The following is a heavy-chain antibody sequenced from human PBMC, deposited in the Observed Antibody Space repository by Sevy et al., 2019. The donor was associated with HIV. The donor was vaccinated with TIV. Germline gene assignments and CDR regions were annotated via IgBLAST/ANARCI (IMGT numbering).Heavy chain of an antibody. CDR3: ARDYSSGWYGYFDY. D-gene: IGHD6-19*01. CDR1: GGSISSYD. Sequence: SETLSLTFTVSGGSISSYDWSWIRQPAGKGLEWIGRMYTSGSTNYNPSVKSRVTMSVNTAKNQFSLKLSSVTAADTAVYYCARDYSSGWYGYFDYWGQGILVTVSS. CDR2: MYTSGST. V-gene: IGHV4-4*07. J-gene: IGHJ4*02.